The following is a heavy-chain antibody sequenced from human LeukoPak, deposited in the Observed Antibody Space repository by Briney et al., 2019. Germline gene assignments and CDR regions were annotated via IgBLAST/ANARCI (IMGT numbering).Heavy chain of an antibody. J-gene: IGHJ4*02. CDR2: FDPEDGET. V-gene: IGHV1-24*01. Sequence: ASVKVSCKVSGYTLTELSMHWVRQAPGKGLEWMGGFDPEDGETIYAQKFQGRVTMTEDTSTDTAYMELSSLRSEDTSVYYCATAVYCSGGSCYSGPFFDWGQGTLVTVSS. CDR3: ATAVYCSGGSCYSGPFFD. D-gene: IGHD2-15*01. CDR1: GYTLTELS.